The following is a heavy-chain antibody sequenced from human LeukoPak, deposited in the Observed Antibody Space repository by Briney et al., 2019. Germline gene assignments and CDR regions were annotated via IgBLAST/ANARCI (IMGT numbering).Heavy chain of an antibody. CDR2: ISGGGGST. V-gene: IGHV3-23*01. CDR3: ARDHRGSGSRYYYYYMDV. Sequence: GGSLRLSCAASGFTFRRNGMSWVRQAPGKGLEWVSAISGGGGSTYYADSVKGRFTISRDNSKNTLYLQMNSLRAEDTAVYYCARDHRGSGSRYYYYYMDVWGKGTTVTISS. CDR1: GFTFRRNG. D-gene: IGHD3-10*01. J-gene: IGHJ6*03.